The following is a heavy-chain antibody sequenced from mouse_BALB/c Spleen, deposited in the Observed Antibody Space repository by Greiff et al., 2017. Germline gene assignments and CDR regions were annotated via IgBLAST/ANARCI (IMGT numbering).Heavy chain of an antibody. CDR3: ARSGYGNYFDY. D-gene: IGHD2-10*02. V-gene: IGHV1-82*01. Sequence: LQESGPELVKPGASVKISCKASGYAFSSSWMNWVKQRPGQGLEWIGRIYPGDGDTNYNGKFKGKATLTADKSSSTAYMQLSSLTSVDSAVYFCARSGYGNYFDYWGQGTTLTVSS. CDR1: GYAFSSSW. CDR2: IYPGDGDT. J-gene: IGHJ2*01.